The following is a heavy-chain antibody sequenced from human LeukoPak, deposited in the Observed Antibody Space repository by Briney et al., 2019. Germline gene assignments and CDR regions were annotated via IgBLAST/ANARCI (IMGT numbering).Heavy chain of an antibody. CDR1: GFTFKDYY. CDR3: ARALTRYSTAWYGY. Sequence: ASVKASCTTSGFTFKDYYIHWVRQAPGQGLEWMGWLNPYSGGTNYAQKFQGRVTLTRDTSITTAYMDLSSLTSDDTALYYCARALTRYSTAWYGYWGQGTLVTVSS. V-gene: IGHV1-2*02. J-gene: IGHJ4*02. D-gene: IGHD6-19*01. CDR2: LNPYSGGT.